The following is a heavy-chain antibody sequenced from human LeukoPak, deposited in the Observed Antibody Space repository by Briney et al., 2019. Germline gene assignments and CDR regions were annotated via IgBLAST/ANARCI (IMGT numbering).Heavy chain of an antibody. CDR2: ITTSGGNT. CDR3: AIDLPRVVWFGK. J-gene: IGHJ4*02. D-gene: IGHD3-10*01. CDR1: GFTFSSHS. V-gene: IGHV3-23*01. Sequence: PGGSLRLSCAASGFTFSSHSMTWVRQAPGKGLEWVSSITTSGGNTYYAESVKGRFTISKDNSKNTLSLQMSSLRVEDTAVYYCAIDLPRVVWFGKWGQGTLVSVSS.